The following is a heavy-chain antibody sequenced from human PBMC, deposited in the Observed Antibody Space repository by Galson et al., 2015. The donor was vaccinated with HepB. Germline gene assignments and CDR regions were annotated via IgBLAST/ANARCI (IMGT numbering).Heavy chain of an antibody. CDR2: IYHSGTT. CDR1: GDSISSDSW. D-gene: IGHD3-10*01. J-gene: IGHJ4*02. Sequence: TLSLTCAVSGDSISSDSWWSWVRQPPGEGLEWIGEIYHSGTTNYRPSLRSRVTISVDKSKNQFSLMLTSVTAADTAVYYCARAKEGRGYFDYWGQGTLVTVSS. V-gene: IGHV4-4*02. CDR3: ARAKEGRGYFDY.